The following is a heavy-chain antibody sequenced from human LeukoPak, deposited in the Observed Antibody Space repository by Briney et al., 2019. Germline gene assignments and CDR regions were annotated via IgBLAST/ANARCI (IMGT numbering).Heavy chain of an antibody. CDR2: ISGSGGST. CDR1: GFTFSTYS. Sequence: GGSLRLSCAASGFTFSTYSMNWVRQAPGKGLEWVSAISGSGGSTYYADSVKGRFTISRDNSKNTLYLQMNSLRAEDTAVYYCARKRGYSGYAMFDPWGQGTLVTVSS. J-gene: IGHJ5*02. V-gene: IGHV3-23*01. CDR3: ARKRGYSGYAMFDP. D-gene: IGHD5-12*01.